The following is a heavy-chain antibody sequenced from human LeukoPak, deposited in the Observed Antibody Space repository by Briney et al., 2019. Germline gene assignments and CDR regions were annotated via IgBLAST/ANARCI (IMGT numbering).Heavy chain of an antibody. CDR2: ISAYNGNT. CDR3: ARDRHCSGGSCYDGEYYFDY. CDR1: GYTFTSYG. D-gene: IGHD2-15*01. Sequence: GASVKVSCKASGYTFTSYGISWVRQAPGQGLEWKGWISAYNGNTNYAQKLQGRVTMTTDTSTSTAYMELRSLRSDDTAVYYCARDRHCSGGSCYDGEYYFDYWGQGTLVTVSS. V-gene: IGHV1-18*04. J-gene: IGHJ4*02.